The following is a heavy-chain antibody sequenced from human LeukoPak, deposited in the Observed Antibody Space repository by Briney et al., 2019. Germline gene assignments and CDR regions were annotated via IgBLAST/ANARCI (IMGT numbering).Heavy chain of an antibody. V-gene: IGHV4-30-4*07. CDR3: ARDKGRQQLTDY. CDR2: IYYSGST. D-gene: IGHD6-13*01. CDR1: GGSISSGGYS. Sequence: PSETLSLTCAVSGGSISSGGYSWSWIRQPPGKGLEWIGYIYYSGSTYYNPSLKSRVTISVDTSKNQFSLKLSSVTAADTAVYYCARDKGRQQLTDYCGQGTLVTVSS. J-gene: IGHJ4*02.